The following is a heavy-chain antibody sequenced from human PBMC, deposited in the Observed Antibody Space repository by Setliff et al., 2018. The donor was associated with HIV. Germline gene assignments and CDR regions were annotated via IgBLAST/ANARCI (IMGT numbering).Heavy chain of an antibody. CDR2: IYYSGST. CDR1: GYSISSDY. V-gene: IGHV4-61*03. J-gene: IGHJ3*02. D-gene: IGHD5-12*01. Sequence: PSETLSLTCGVSGYSISSDYCWGWIRQPPGKGLEWIGYIYYSGSTKYNPSLTSRVTISVDTSKNHFSLKLTSVTAADTAVYYCARAEMATIVAFDIWGQGTMVTVSS. CDR3: ARAEMATIVAFDI.